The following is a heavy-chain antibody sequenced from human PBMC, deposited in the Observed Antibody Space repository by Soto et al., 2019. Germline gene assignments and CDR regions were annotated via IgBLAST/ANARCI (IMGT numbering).Heavy chain of an antibody. CDR3: ASVTGILLRFGELYRGARFDP. CDR1: GGSFSGYY. CDR2: INHSGST. Sequence: QVQLQQWGAGLLKPSETLSLTCAVYGGSFSGYYWSWIRQTPGKGLEWIGEINHSGSTNYNPSLKSRVTISVDTSKNQFSLKLSSVTAADTAVYYCASVTGILLRFGELYRGARFDPWGQGTLVTVSS. V-gene: IGHV4-34*01. D-gene: IGHD3-10*01. J-gene: IGHJ5*02.